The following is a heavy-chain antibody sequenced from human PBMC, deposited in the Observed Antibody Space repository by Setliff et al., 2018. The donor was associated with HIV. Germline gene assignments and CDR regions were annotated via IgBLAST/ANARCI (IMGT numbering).Heavy chain of an antibody. Sequence: GASVKVSCKASGYTFTNYYIHWVRQAPGQGLEWMGLINPSGGKTSYAKKFQGRLTMTRDTSRSTVYMELSSLRSEDTAVYYCARERGVVIGSGNWYFDLWGRGTLVTVSS. J-gene: IGHJ2*01. CDR1: GYTFTNYY. D-gene: IGHD2-21*01. CDR2: INPSGGKT. V-gene: IGHV1-46*01. CDR3: ARERGVVIGSGNWYFDL.